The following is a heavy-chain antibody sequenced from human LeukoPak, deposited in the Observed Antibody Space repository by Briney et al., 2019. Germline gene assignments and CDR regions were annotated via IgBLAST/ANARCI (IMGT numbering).Heavy chain of an antibody. D-gene: IGHD2-8*01. J-gene: IGHJ4*02. CDR1: GCTFTGYY. Sequence: ASVKVSCKASGCTFTGYYMHWVRQAPGQGLEWMGWINPNSGGTNYAQKFQGRVTMTRDTSISTAYMELSRLRSDDTAVYYCARVEWQFKDPIDYWGQGTLVTVSS. CDR2: INPNSGGT. V-gene: IGHV1-2*02. CDR3: ARVEWQFKDPIDY.